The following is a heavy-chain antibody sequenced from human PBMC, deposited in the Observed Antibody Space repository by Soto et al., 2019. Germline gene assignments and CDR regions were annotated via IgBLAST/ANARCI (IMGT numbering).Heavy chain of an antibody. CDR2: IWYDGSNK. CDR3: ARELGYCSSTSCYKGYYGMDV. J-gene: IGHJ6*02. Sequence: QLQLVESGGGVVQPGRSLRLSCAASGFTFSSYGMHWVRQAPGKGLEWVAVIWYDGSNKYYADSVKGRFIISRDNSKNTLYLQTNSLRAEDTAVYYCARELGYCSSTSCYKGYYGMDVWGPGTTVTVS. CDR1: GFTFSSYG. V-gene: IGHV3-33*01. D-gene: IGHD2-2*02.